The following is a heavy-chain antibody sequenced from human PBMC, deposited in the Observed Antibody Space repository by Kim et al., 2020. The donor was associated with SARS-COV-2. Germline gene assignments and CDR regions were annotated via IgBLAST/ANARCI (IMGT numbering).Heavy chain of an antibody. V-gene: IGHV3-53*01. Sequence: SVKGRFTITRDNSKNTLYLQMNSLRAEDTAVYYCAGDKGSYSSGWGYFDYWGQGTLVTVSS. D-gene: IGHD6-19*01. CDR3: AGDKGSYSSGWGYFDY. J-gene: IGHJ4*02.